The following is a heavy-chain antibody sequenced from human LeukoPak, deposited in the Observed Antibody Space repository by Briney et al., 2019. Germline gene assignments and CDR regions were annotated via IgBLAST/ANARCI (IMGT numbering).Heavy chain of an antibody. D-gene: IGHD3-10*01. CDR1: GGSFSGYY. J-gene: IGHJ4*02. CDR2: INHSGST. V-gene: IGHV4-34*01. CDR3: ARARVMVRGVIIRYYFDY. Sequence: SETLSLTCAVYGGSFSGYYWSWIRQPPGKGLEWIGEINHSGSTNYNPSLKSRVTISVDTSKNQFSLKLSSVTAADTAVYYCARARVMVRGVIIRYYFDYWGQGTLVTVSS.